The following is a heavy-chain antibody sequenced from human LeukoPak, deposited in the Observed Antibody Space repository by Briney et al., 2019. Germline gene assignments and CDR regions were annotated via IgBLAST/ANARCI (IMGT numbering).Heavy chain of an antibody. J-gene: IGHJ4*02. CDR2: SSGSGGST. CDR3: AKEGDYYDSSDRDY. Sequence: GGSVRLSCAASGCTFSSYAMSWVRQAPGRGLEWVAASSGSGGSTYYADSVKGRFTTSRENSKNTLYLQMNSLRAEDTAVYYCAKEGDYYDSSDRDYWGQGTLVTVSS. CDR1: GCTFSSYA. V-gene: IGHV3-23*01. D-gene: IGHD3-22*01.